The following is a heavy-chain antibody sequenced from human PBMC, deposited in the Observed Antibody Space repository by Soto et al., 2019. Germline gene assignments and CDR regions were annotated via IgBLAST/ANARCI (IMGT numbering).Heavy chain of an antibody. D-gene: IGHD3-22*01. CDR2: INHSGST. Sequence: SETLSLTCAVYGGSFSDYYWSWIRQPPGKGLEWIGEINHSGSTNYNPSLKSRVTISVDTSKNQFSLKLSSVTAADTAVYYCARGRSKYYYYDSSGYYPLHFDYWGQGTLVTVSS. J-gene: IGHJ4*02. V-gene: IGHV4-34*01. CDR3: ARGRSKYYYYDSSGYYPLHFDY. CDR1: GGSFSDYY.